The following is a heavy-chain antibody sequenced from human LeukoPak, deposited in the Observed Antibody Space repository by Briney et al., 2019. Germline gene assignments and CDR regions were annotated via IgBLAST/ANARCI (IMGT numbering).Heavy chain of an antibody. J-gene: IGHJ3*02. CDR2: IRSSSSSI. V-gene: IGHV3-21*01. D-gene: IGHD3-22*01. Sequence: GGSLRLSCAGSGFTFSSNSMNWVRQAPGKGLEWVSSIRSSSSSIFYAESVKGRFTISRDNAKRSLYLEMNSLRAEDTAVYYCARDRGAFWYDTSGFAFDIWGQGTMVTVSS. CDR3: ARDRGAFWYDTSGFAFDI. CDR1: GFTFSSNS.